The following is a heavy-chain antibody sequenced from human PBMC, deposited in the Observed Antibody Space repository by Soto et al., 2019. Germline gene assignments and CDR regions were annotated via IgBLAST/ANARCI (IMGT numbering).Heavy chain of an antibody. J-gene: IGHJ6*02. CDR1: GYTFTSYY. V-gene: IGHV1-46*01. CDR3: AKEQGQQLGSGGMDV. CDR2: INTSGGIT. D-gene: IGHD6-13*01. Sequence: QVQLVQSGAEVKKPGASVKVSCKASGYTFTSYYIHWVRQAPGQRLEWMGIINTSGGITSYAQNFKGRVTMTRDTSTSTVYMELSSLRSEDTAVYYCAKEQGQQLGSGGMDVWGQGTTVTVSS.